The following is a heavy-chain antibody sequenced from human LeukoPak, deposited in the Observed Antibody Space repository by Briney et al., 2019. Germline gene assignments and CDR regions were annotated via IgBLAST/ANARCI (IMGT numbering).Heavy chain of an antibody. CDR3: ASTIFGVYYDPYYFDY. Sequence: GASVKVSCKASGGIFSSYAISWVRQAPGQGLEWMGGIIPIFGTANYAQKFQGRVTITADESTSTAYMELSSLRSEDTAVYYCASTIFGVYYDPYYFDYWGQGTLVTVSS. J-gene: IGHJ4*02. V-gene: IGHV1-69*13. D-gene: IGHD3-3*01. CDR2: IIPIFGTA. CDR1: GGIFSSYA.